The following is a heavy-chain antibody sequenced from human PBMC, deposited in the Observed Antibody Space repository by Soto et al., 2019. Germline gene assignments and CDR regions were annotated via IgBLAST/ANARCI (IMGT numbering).Heavy chain of an antibody. CDR2: ISGSGGST. D-gene: IGHD3-22*01. V-gene: IGHV3-23*01. CDR3: ANSLYYDSSGYIDY. Sequence: PGGSLRLSCAASGFTFSSYAMSWVRQAPGKGLEWVSAISGSGGSTYYADSVKGRFTISRDNSKNTLYLQMNSLRAEDTAVYYCANSLYYDSSGYIDYWGQGTLVTVSS. J-gene: IGHJ4*02. CDR1: GFTFSSYA.